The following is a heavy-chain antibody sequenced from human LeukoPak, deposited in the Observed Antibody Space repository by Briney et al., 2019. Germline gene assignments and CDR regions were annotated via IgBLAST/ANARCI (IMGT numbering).Heavy chain of an antibody. V-gene: IGHV1-46*01. Sequence: GASVKVSCKASGYIITSYYMHWVRQAPGQGLEWMGIINPSSGSTIYAHKFQGRVTMTRDMSTSTVYMELSSLRSEDTAVYYCARVAAEVVGVPGAIGFGWLRRDYYYMDVWGKGTTVIVSS. J-gene: IGHJ6*03. CDR1: GYIITSYY. D-gene: IGHD2-2*02. CDR2: INPSSGST. CDR3: ARVAAEVVGVPGAIGFGWLRRDYYYMDV.